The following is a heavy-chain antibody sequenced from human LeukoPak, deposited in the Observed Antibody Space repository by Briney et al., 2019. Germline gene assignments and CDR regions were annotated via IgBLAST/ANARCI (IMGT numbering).Heavy chain of an antibody. J-gene: IGHJ4*02. Sequence: KAGGSLRLSCVASGFTFSNAWMSWVRQAPGKGRELVGRIKSETDGGTTDYAAPVKGRFTISRDDSKNTLYLQMNSLKTEDTAVYYFTTDYPRYCSSTSCQNFDYWGQGTLVTVSS. CDR3: TTDYPRYCSSTSCQNFDY. D-gene: IGHD2-2*01. CDR1: GFTFSNAW. V-gene: IGHV3-15*01. CDR2: IKSETDGGTT.